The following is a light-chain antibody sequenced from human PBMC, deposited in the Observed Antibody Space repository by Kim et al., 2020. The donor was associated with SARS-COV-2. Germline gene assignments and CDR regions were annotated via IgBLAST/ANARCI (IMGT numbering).Light chain of an antibody. V-gene: IGLV3-1*01. J-gene: IGLJ2*01. CDR2: QDT. Sequence: ESPGQTASVTCSGDKLGDKYACWYQQKPGQSPVLVIYQDTKRPSGIPERFSGSNSGNTATLTISGTQAMDEADYYGQAWDSSTVVFGGGTQLTVL. CDR1: KLGDKY. CDR3: QAWDSSTVV.